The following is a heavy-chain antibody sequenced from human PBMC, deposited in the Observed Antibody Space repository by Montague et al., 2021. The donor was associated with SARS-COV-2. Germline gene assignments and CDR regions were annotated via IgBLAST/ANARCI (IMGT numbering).Heavy chain of an antibody. Sequence: SQTLSLTCAVSGGSVSNTDYYWGWVRRPPGKGLEWLGTIDQSGNSFSNPSLKSRLSISVHASMNHISLSLASVTAADTAIYYCVRRPLTRGGIDKWGQGALVTVSS. CDR2: IDQSGNS. CDR3: VRRPLTRGGIDK. D-gene: IGHD3-10*01. CDR1: GGSVSNTDYY. V-gene: IGHV4-39*02. J-gene: IGHJ4*02.